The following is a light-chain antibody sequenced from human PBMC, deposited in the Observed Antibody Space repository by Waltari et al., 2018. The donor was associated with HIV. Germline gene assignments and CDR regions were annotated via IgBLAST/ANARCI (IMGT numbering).Light chain of an antibody. V-gene: IGLV2-11*01. Sequence: QSALTQPRSLSGSPGQSVTISCTGTSSDVGSYNYVSWYQHHPGKAPNLILCDVSERPSGVPDRFSGSKSGNTASLTISGLQAEDEADYYCCSYAGTYTFVVFGGGTKLTVL. CDR2: DVS. CDR3: CSYAGTYTFVV. CDR1: SSDVGSYNY. J-gene: IGLJ2*01.